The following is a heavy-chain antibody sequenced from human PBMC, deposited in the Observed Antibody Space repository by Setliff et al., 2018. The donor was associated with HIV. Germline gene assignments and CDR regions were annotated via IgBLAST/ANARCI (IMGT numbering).Heavy chain of an antibody. V-gene: IGHV3-30*04. Sequence: SCKASGYTFTSYAMHWVRQAPGKGLEWVAVISYDGSNKYYADSVKGRLTISRDNSKITLYLQMNSLRAEDTAVYYCARSRAAGFDYWGQGTLVTVSS. CDR1: GYTFTSYA. CDR3: ARSRAAGFDY. CDR2: ISYDGSNK. D-gene: IGHD6-13*01. J-gene: IGHJ4*02.